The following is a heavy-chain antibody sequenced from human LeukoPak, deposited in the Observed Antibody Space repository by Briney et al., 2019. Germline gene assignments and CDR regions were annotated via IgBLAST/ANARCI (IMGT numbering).Heavy chain of an antibody. CDR3: VRHTWFGTRHWFDP. CDR2: VYYSGST. J-gene: IGHJ5*02. CDR1: VDSISTYY. Sequence: SETLSLTCTFSVDSISTYYWSWIRQPPGKGLDWIGYVYYSGSTNYSPSLKSRVAMSMDTYNNQFFLELRSVTAADTAVYYCVRHTWFGTRHWFDPWGQGILVTVSS. D-gene: IGHD3-10*01. V-gene: IGHV4-59*08.